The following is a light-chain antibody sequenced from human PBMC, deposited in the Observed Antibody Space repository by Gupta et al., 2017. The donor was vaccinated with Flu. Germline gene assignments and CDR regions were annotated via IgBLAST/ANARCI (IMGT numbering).Light chain of an antibody. CDR3: CAYRGGSSWV. V-gene: IGLV2-23*02. J-gene: IGLJ3*02. CDR1: SSVIGYNML. CDR2: EVR. Sequence: TSSVIGYNMLVSWYQHHPDKDPKLIIYEVRKRPSGVSSRFSGSKSGNTAAMTISGLQSEDEADYYCCAYRGGSSWVFGGGTKLTVL.